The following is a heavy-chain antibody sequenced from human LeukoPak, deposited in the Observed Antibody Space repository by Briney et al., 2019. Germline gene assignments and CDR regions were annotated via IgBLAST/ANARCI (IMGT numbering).Heavy chain of an antibody. CDR3: AREGGVVVVAATPNWFDP. CDR1: GGTFSSYA. Sequence: GASVKVSCKASGGTFSSYAISWVRQAPGQGLEWMGRIIPILGIANYAQKFQGRVTITADKSTSTAYMELSSLRSEDTAVYYCAREGGVVVVAATPNWFDPWGQGTLVTVYS. J-gene: IGHJ5*02. V-gene: IGHV1-69*04. D-gene: IGHD2-15*01. CDR2: IIPILGIA.